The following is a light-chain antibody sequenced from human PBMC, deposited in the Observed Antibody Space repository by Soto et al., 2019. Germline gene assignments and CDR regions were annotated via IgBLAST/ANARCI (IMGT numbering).Light chain of an antibody. CDR3: MQGTHWPWT. J-gene: IGKJ1*01. CDR2: KVS. V-gene: IGKV2-30*01. Sequence: DVVMTQSPLSLPVTLGQPASISCRSSQSLVSSDGNTFLNWFQQRPGQSPRRLIYKVSNRDSGVPVRFTGSGSGTDFTLQISRVEAEDVGVYSCMQGTHWPWTFGQGTKVETK. CDR1: QSLVSSDGNTF.